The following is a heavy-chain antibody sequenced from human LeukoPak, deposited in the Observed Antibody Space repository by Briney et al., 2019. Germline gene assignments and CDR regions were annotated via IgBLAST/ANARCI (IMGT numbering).Heavy chain of an antibody. V-gene: IGHV4-39*07. D-gene: IGHD4-17*01. CDR3: ARHYGRRDY. CDR1: GGSISSSSYY. Sequence: SETLSLTCTVSGGSISSSSYYWGWIRQPPGKGLEWIGSIYYSGSTYYNPSLKSRVTISVDTSKNQFSLKLSSVTAADTAVYYCARHYGRRDYWGQGTLVTVSS. J-gene: IGHJ4*02. CDR2: IYYSGST.